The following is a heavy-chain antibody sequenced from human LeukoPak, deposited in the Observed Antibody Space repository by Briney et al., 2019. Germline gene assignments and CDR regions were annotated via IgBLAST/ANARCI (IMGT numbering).Heavy chain of an antibody. CDR1: GYTFTSYY. CDR2: INPSGGRT. Sequence: ASVTVSCKASGYTFTSYYMHWVRQAPGQGLDWMGIINPSGGRTGYAQKFQGRVTITRDTSTSTVYMELSSLRSEDTAVYYCAREGPRKYSSGWYVDYWGQGTLVTVYS. V-gene: IGHV1-46*01. CDR3: AREGPRKYSSGWYVDY. J-gene: IGHJ4*02. D-gene: IGHD6-19*01.